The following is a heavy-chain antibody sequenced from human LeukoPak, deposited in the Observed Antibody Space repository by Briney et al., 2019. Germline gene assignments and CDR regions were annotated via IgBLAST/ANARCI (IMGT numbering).Heavy chain of an antibody. Sequence: SETLSLTCTVSGGSISPYFWSWIRQPPGKGLEWIGYISYSGSTNYNPSLKRRVTISVDTYKNQFSLQLSSVTAADTAVYYCARDDYRGVTNFDPWGQGTLVTVSS. CDR3: ARDDYRGVTNFDP. V-gene: IGHV4-59*01. CDR2: ISYSGST. CDR1: GGSISPYF. J-gene: IGHJ5*02. D-gene: IGHD3-10*01.